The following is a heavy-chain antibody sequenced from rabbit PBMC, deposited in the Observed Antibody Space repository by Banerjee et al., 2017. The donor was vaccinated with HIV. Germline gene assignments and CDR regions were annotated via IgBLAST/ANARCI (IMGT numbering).Heavy chain of an antibody. Sequence: QLVESGGGLVQPGGSLKLSCKASGFVFSTYYMSWVRQAPGKGLEWIGIIYTGKRSADYATWVNGRFTMSSDDAQNTVDLQMNSLTAADTATYFCARDPDNTGAYYFNLWGPGTLVTVS. CDR1: GFVFSTYY. CDR2: IYTGKRSA. J-gene: IGHJ4*01. V-gene: IGHV1S7*01. D-gene: IGHD7-1*01. CDR3: ARDPDNTGAYYFNL.